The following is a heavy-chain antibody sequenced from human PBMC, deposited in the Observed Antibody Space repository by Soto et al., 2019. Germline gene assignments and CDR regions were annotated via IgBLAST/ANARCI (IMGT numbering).Heavy chain of an antibody. D-gene: IGHD2-2*01. CDR3: AREDSIIIPAVSDF. CDR1: GFYFNNYG. Sequence: GSLRLSCAVSGFYFNNYGINWVRQPPGKGLEWVSSVSKSDYTYYSDSVRGRFTISRDNAKNSVSLQMNSLRAEDTAVYYCAREDSIIIPAVSDFWGQGTLVTVSS. V-gene: IGHV3-21*01. J-gene: IGHJ4*02. CDR2: VSKSDYT.